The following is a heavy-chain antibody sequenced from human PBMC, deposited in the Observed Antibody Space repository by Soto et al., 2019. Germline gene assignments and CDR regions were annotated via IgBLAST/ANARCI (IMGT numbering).Heavy chain of an antibody. Sequence: QVQLVESGGGVVQPGTSLRLSCAASGFTFNTYAMHWVRQAPGKGLEWLVVISYDGSNKYYADSVKGRFTISRDDSKNARNLQMNSQKAEDTAVYNCARVEPNYILYNYYMDVWGKGTKVTVSS. CDR1: GFTFNTYA. D-gene: IGHD3-10*01. CDR2: ISYDGSNK. V-gene: IGHV3-30*03. J-gene: IGHJ6*03. CDR3: ARVEPNYILYNYYMDV.